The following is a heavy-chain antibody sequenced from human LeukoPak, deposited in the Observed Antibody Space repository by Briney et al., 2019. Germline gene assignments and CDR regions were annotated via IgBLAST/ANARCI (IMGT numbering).Heavy chain of an antibody. CDR3: AREYSYGSSYYYYMDV. V-gene: IGHV3-21*01. J-gene: IGHJ6*03. D-gene: IGHD5-18*01. CDR2: ISSSSSYI. CDR1: GFTSSSYS. Sequence: PGGSLRLSCAASGFTSSSYSMNWVRQAPGKGLEWVSSISSSSSYIYYADSVKGRFTISRDNAKNSLYLQMNSLRAEDTAVYYCAREYSYGSSYYYYMDVWGKGTTVTASS.